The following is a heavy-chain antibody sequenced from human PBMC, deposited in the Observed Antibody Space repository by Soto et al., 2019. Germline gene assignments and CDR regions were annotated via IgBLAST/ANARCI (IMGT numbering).Heavy chain of an antibody. J-gene: IGHJ3*02. V-gene: IGHV1-18*01. CDR3: ARDKSLAVAVTRAFDI. CDR2: ISAYNGNT. D-gene: IGHD6-19*01. CDR1: GYTFTSYG. Sequence: QVQLVQSGAEVKKPGASVKVSCKASGYTFTSYGISWVRQAPGQGLEWMGWISAYNGNTNYAQKLQGRVTMTTDTSTSTAYRELRSLRSDDTAVYYCARDKSLAVAVTRAFDIWGQGTMVTVSS.